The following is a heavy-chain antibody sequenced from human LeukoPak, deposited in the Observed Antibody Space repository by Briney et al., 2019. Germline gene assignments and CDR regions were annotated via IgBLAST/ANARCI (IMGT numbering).Heavy chain of an antibody. Sequence: PSETLSLTCAVYGGSCSGYYWSWIRQPAGKGLEWIGEINHSGSTNYNPSLKSRVTISVDTSKNQFSLKLSSVTAADTAVYYCARIQLGYCSSTSCYNLPGVRFDPWGQGTLVTVSS. CDR1: GGSCSGYY. J-gene: IGHJ5*02. CDR3: ARIQLGYCSSTSCYNLPGVRFDP. CDR2: INHSGST. D-gene: IGHD2-2*02. V-gene: IGHV4-34*01.